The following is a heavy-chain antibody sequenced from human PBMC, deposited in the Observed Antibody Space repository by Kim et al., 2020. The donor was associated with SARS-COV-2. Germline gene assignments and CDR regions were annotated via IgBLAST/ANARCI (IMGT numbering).Heavy chain of an antibody. CDR3: ARDNLAVAGRSNNWFDP. D-gene: IGHD6-19*01. CDR2: IWYDGSNK. J-gene: IGHJ5*02. CDR1: GFTFSSYG. Sequence: GGSLRLSCAASGFTFSSYGMHWVRQAPGKGLEWVAVIWYDGSNKYYADSVKGRFTISRDNSKNTLYLQMNSLRAEDTAVYYCARDNLAVAGRSNNWFDPWGQGTLVTVSS. V-gene: IGHV3-33*01.